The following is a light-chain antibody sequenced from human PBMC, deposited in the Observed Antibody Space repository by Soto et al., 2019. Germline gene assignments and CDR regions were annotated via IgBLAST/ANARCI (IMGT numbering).Light chain of an antibody. Sequence: EIVLTQSPGTLSLSPGERATLSCRAVQSVSSGYLAWYQQKPGQAPRLLIYGASTRATGIPDRFSGSGSGTDITLTISRLEPEDFAVYYCQQYSSSPSITFGQGTRLEIK. CDR2: GAS. CDR3: QQYSSSPSIT. J-gene: IGKJ5*01. V-gene: IGKV3-20*01. CDR1: QSVSSGY.